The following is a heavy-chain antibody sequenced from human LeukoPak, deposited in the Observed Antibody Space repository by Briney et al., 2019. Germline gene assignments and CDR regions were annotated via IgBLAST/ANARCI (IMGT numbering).Heavy chain of an antibody. D-gene: IGHD3-10*01. Sequence: ASVKVSCKASGYTFTGYYMHWVRQAPGQGLEWMGWINPNSGGTNYAQKFQGRVTMTRDTSISTAYRELSRLRSDDTAVYYCARAPPMVRDPLGFDPWGQGTLVTVSS. CDR1: GYTFTGYY. CDR3: ARAPPMVRDPLGFDP. CDR2: INPNSGGT. V-gene: IGHV1-2*02. J-gene: IGHJ5*02.